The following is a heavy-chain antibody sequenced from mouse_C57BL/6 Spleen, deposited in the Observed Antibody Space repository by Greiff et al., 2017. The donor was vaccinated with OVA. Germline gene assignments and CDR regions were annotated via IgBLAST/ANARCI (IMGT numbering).Heavy chain of an antibody. V-gene: IGHV1-18*01. CDR2: INPNNGGT. Sequence: EVKLMESGPELVKPGASVKIPCKASGYTFTDYNMDWVKQSHGKSLEWIGDINPNNGGTIYNQKFKGKATLTVDKSSSTAYMELRSLTSEDTAVYYCARTLKGAMDYWGQGTSVTVSS. J-gene: IGHJ4*01. CDR3: ARTLKGAMDY. CDR1: GYTFTDYN.